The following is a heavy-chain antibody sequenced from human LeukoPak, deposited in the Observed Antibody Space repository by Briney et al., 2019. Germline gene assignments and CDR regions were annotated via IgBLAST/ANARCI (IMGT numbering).Heavy chain of an antibody. D-gene: IGHD3-16*01. V-gene: IGHV3-33*01. CDR2: IWYDGSNK. J-gene: IGHJ4*02. CDR1: GFTFSSYD. CDR3: ARGPRGVGEMKTYYFDQ. Sequence: PGRSLRLSCAASGFTFSSYDMHWVRQAPGKGLEWVAVIWYDGSNKFYADSVKGRFTISRDNSKNTLYLQMNNLRAEDTAVYYCARGPRGVGEMKTYYFDQWGQGTLVTVSS.